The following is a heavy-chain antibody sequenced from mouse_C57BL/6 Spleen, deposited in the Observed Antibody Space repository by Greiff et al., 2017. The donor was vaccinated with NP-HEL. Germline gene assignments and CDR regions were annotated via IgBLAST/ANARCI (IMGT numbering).Heavy chain of an antibody. CDR1: GYTFTSYT. J-gene: IGHJ1*03. CDR3: ARSLCDGYYDWYFDV. D-gene: IGHD2-3*01. V-gene: IGHV1-4*01. Sequence: VQLQQSGAELARPGASVKMSCKASGYTFTSYTMHWVKQRPGQGLEWIGYINPSSGYTKYNQKFKDKATLTADKSSSTAYMQLSSLTSEDSAVYYCARSLCDGYYDWYFDVWGTGTTVTVSS. CDR2: INPSSGYT.